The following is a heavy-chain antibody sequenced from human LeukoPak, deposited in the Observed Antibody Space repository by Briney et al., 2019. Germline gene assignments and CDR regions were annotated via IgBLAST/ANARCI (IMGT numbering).Heavy chain of an antibody. CDR1: GGSISSGVYY. CDR2: IYYRGST. CDR3: ARGVKGLRGAFDI. Sequence: SQTLSLTCTVSGGSISSGVYYWSWIRQHPGKGLEWIGYIYYRGSTYSNPSLKSRLTMPVDISKNQFSLKLSSVTAADTAVYYCARGVKGLRGAFDIWGQGTMVTVSS. D-gene: IGHD3-10*01. V-gene: IGHV4-31*03. J-gene: IGHJ3*02.